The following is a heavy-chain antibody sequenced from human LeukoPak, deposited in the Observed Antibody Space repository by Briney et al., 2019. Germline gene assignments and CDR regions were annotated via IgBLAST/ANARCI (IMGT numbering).Heavy chain of an antibody. J-gene: IGHJ4*02. D-gene: IGHD3-9*01. Sequence: GGSLRLSCAASGFTFSSYAMSWVRQAPGKWLEWVSAISGSGGSTYYADSVKGRFTISRDDSKNTLYLQMNSLRAEDTAVYYCANAKGYYDILTGYYYTHFDYWGQGTLVTVSS. V-gene: IGHV3-23*01. CDR3: ANAKGYYDILTGYYYTHFDY. CDR2: ISGSGGST. CDR1: GFTFSSYA.